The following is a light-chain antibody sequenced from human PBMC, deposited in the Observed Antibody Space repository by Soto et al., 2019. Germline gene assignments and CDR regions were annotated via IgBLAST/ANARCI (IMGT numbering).Light chain of an antibody. CDR2: DVS. Sequence: QSVLTQPASVSGSPGQSITISCTGTSSDVGGYNYVSWYQQHPGKAPKLMIYDVSNRPSGVSNRFSGSKSGNTASLTISGXXXEXXXXYYCSSYTSSSTLVVFGGGTKLTVL. J-gene: IGLJ2*01. V-gene: IGLV2-14*01. CDR1: SSDVGGYNY. CDR3: SSYTSSSTLVV.